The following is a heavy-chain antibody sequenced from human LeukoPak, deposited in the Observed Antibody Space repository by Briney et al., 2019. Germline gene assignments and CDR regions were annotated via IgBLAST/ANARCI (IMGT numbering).Heavy chain of an antibody. V-gene: IGHV3-23*01. CDR1: GFTFSSYA. CDR2: LSGNGGAT. Sequence: PGGSLRLSCAASGFTFSSYAVSWVRQARGKGLEWVSSLSGNGGATYYADSVKGRFTISRDNSRDYSKNTLYLQMKSLRAEDTDVYYCAKAPVVAAAINFDFGGQGPLVTVSS. J-gene: IGHJ4*02. D-gene: IGHD2-15*01. CDR3: AKAPVVAAAINFDF.